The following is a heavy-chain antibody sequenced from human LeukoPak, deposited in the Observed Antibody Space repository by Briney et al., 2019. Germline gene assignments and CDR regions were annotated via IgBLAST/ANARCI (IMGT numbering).Heavy chain of an antibody. V-gene: IGHV3-23*01. CDR3: AKYTSGTYYRGLDQ. D-gene: IGHD3-10*01. CDR1: GLTVRSYA. CDR2: IIGTAGKT. Sequence: PGGSLRLSCGASGLTVRSYAMSWVRQAPGKGLEWVSTIIGTAGKTYYADSVKGRFIISRDDSKNTVYLQMNSLRAEDTAVYSCAKYTSGTYYRGLDQWGQGTLVTVSS. J-gene: IGHJ4*02.